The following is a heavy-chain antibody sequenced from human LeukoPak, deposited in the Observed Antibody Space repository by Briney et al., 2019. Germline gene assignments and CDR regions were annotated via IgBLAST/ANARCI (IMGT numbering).Heavy chain of an antibody. J-gene: IGHJ6*01. Sequence: PGGSLRLSFSAYGFTFSCYAMHWVPQAPGKGLEYFSASSSKGASTYDANSVTGRFTISGYNSKNRLYLQMGSLRAEAMGVYYCARVGSKYNHSGMDVWGGGNTVTVSS. D-gene: IGHD1-1*01. CDR2: SSSKGAST. V-gene: IGHV3-64*01. CDR1: GFTFSCYA. CDR3: ARVGSKYNHSGMDV.